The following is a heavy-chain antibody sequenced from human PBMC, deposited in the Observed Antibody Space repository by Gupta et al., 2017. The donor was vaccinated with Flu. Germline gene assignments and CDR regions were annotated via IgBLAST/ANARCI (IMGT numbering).Heavy chain of an antibody. Sequence: CVRQAPGQGLEWMGWINTNTGNPTYAQGFTGRFVFSLDTSVSTAYLQISSLKAEDTAVYYCARERDYVWGSYRSPINIDYWGQGTLVTVSS. J-gene: IGHJ4*02. CDR3: ARERDYVWGSYRSPINIDY. CDR2: INTNTGNP. V-gene: IGHV7-4-1*02. D-gene: IGHD3-16*02.